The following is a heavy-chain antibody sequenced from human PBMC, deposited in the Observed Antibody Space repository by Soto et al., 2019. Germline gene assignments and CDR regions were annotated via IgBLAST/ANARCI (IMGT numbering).Heavy chain of an antibody. CDR3: AKVRPSLGGTGRGAMDV. CDR1: GLTISGKKY. Sequence: DVQLVESGGGLIQPGESLRLSCAAFGLTISGKKYVAWVRQAPGKGLEWVAAITGFGSTTYYADSLQGRFTVSRDNSNDTLYLHMDSLRADDTAVYYCAKVRPSLGGTGRGAMDVWGQGTTVTVSS. CDR2: ITGFGSTT. J-gene: IGHJ6*02. V-gene: IGHV3-23*04. D-gene: IGHD3-16*01.